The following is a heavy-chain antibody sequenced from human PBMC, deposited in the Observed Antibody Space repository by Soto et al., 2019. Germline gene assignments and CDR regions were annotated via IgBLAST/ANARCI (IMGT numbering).Heavy chain of an antibody. CDR2: IIPIFGTA. CDR3: ASPHYASSGYYYNY. D-gene: IGHD3-22*01. Sequence: GASVKVSCKASGGTFSSYAISWVRQAPGQGPEWMGGIIPIFGTANYAQKFQGRVTITADESTSTAYMELSSLRSEDTAVYYCASPHYASSGYYYNYWGQGTLVAVSS. J-gene: IGHJ4*02. CDR1: GGTFSSYA. V-gene: IGHV1-69*13.